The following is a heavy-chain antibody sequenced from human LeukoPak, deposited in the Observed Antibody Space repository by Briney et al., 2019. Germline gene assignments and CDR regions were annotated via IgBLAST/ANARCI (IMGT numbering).Heavy chain of an antibody. Sequence: SQTLSLTCSVSGGSISSGDYYWSWIRQPPGKGLEWIGYIYHSGSTYYTPSLKSRVTMSVDTSKNQFSLKLTSVTAADTAVYFCARVHGSPSPRLWDYWGQGALVTVSS. D-gene: IGHD2/OR15-2a*01. CDR1: GGSISSGDYY. V-gene: IGHV4-30-4*01. CDR3: ARVHGSPSPRLWDY. J-gene: IGHJ4*02. CDR2: IYHSGST.